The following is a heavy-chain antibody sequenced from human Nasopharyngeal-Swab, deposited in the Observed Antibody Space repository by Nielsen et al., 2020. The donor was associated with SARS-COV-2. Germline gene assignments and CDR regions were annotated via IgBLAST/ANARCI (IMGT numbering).Heavy chain of an antibody. Sequence: GGSLRLSCAASGFTFSTYAMYWVRQPPAKGLEWVSIISGSGGSTYYADSVKGRFTISRDNVKNTLYMEMNSLRADDTAVYYCASEWTEKAYDIWGQGTLVTVSS. CDR3: ASEWTEKAYDI. D-gene: IGHD5-24*01. CDR1: GFTFSTYA. CDR2: ISGSGGST. J-gene: IGHJ4*02. V-gene: IGHV3-23*01.